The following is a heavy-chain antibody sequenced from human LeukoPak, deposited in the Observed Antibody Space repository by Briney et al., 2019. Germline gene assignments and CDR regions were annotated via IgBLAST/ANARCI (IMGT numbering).Heavy chain of an antibody. D-gene: IGHD6-19*01. Sequence: SETLSLTCAVSGYSISSGYWGWIRQPPGEGLEWIGAISNTGDTYYKPSLKSRLIISLDTFKNHFSLNLISVTAADTAVHYCARAPGSGWSDWGRGTLVTVSS. CDR3: ARAPGSGWSD. J-gene: IGHJ4*02. CDR2: ISNTGDT. V-gene: IGHV4-38-2*01. CDR1: GYSISSGY.